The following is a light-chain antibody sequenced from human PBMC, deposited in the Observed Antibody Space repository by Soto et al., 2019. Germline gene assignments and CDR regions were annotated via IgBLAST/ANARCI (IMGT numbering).Light chain of an antibody. J-gene: IGLJ2*01. V-gene: IGLV3-1*01. CDR2: QDN. CDR3: QAWDKTTVA. Sequence: SYELTQPPSVSVSPGQTASITCSGAKLGNKYASWYQQKPGQSPVLVIYQDNRRPSGIPERFSGSSSGPTASSNSGNTATLTISGTQAMDEADYYCQAWDKTTVAFGGGTKLTVL. CDR1: KLGNKY.